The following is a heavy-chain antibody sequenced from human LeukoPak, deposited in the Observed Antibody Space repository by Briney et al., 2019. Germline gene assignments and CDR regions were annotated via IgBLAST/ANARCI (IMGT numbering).Heavy chain of an antibody. CDR3: ARLKYGDYGLYYFDY. CDR2: IYYSNT. CDR1: GGSISSYY. Sequence: PSETLSLTCTVSGGSISSYYWSWIRQPPGKGLESIGYIYYSNTNYNPSLKSRVTISVDTSKNQFSLKLSSVPAADTAVYYCARLKYGDYGLYYFDYWGQGTLVTVSS. J-gene: IGHJ4*02. D-gene: IGHD4-17*01. V-gene: IGHV4-59*08.